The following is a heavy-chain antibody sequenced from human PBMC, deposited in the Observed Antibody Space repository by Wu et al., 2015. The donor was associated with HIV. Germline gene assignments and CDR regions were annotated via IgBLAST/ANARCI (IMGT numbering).Heavy chain of an antibody. CDR1: GYAFTKYY. Sequence: QVQLVQSGAEVKKPGASVKVSCKTSGYAFTKYYIQWVRQAPGQGLEWMGMVNPSGVGTTYAQKFQGRVSMTSDTSTTTVYMELSSLRSEDTAVYYCSRVVPYSYTNSWNHAARGFQYWGQGALVTVPS. V-gene: IGHV1-46*03. CDR2: VNPSGVGT. D-gene: IGHD1-14*01. J-gene: IGHJ4*02. CDR3: SRVVPYSYTNSWNHAARGFQY.